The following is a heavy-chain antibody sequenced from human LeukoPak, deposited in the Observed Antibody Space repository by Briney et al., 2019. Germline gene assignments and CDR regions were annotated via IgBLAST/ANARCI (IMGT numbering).Heavy chain of an antibody. V-gene: IGHV1-69*05. J-gene: IGHJ3*02. Sequence: ASVKVSCKASGGTFSSYSISWVRQAPGQGLEWMGGIIPIFGTANYAQKFQGRFPITTDDSTSTAYMALSSLRSADTAVYYCARDRGDCSGGSCYWDYDAFDIWGQGTMVTVSS. D-gene: IGHD2-15*01. CDR3: ARDRGDCSGGSCYWDYDAFDI. CDR1: GGTFSSYS. CDR2: IIPIFGTA.